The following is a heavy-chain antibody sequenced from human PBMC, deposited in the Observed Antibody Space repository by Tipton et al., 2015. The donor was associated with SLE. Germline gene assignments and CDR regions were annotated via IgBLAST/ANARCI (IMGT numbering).Heavy chain of an antibody. Sequence: TLSLTCTVSGGSVSSADYFWNWIRQPAGKGPEWIGYLSDSGSTNYNPSLKSRVTISVDTSRNQFSLTLSSVTAADTAVYYCARDEYRYDTTGYHLLGHFNLWGQGTLVTVSS. CDR2: LSDSGST. CDR1: GGSVSSADYF. D-gene: IGHD3-22*01. CDR3: ARDEYRYDTTGYHLLGHFNL. V-gene: IGHV4-61*10. J-gene: IGHJ4*02.